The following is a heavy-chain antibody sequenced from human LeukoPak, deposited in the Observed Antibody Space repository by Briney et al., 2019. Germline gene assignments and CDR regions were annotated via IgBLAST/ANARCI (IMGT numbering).Heavy chain of an antibody. CDR3: ARGAGRNFDY. V-gene: IGHV1-24*01. Sequence: GASVKVSCKVSGYTLTELSMHWVRQAPGKGLEWMGGFDPEDGETIYAQKFQGRVTMTTDTSTSTAYMELRSLRSDDTAAYYCARGAGRNFDYWGQGTLVTVSS. CDR1: GYTLTELS. CDR2: FDPEDGET. J-gene: IGHJ4*02.